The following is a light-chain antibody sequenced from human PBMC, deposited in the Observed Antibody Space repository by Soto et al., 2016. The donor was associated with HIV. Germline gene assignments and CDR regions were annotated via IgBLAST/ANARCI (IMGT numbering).Light chain of an antibody. V-gene: IGKV1-5*03. Sequence: DIQMTQFPSTLSASIGDRVTITCRASQSVSVWLAWYQQKPGKAPNLLIIKTSTLEVGVPSRFSGSGSGTDFTLTLSSVQPDDVGTYYCQQYNTVPWTFGQGTKLEMK. CDR3: QQYNTVPWT. CDR2: KTS. J-gene: IGKJ1*01. CDR1: QSVSVW.